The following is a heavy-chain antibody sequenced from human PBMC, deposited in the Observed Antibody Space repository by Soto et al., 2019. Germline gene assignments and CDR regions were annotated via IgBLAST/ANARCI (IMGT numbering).Heavy chain of an antibody. J-gene: IGHJ3*01. CDR1: GFTFSNNA. D-gene: IGHD6-19*01. CDR3: ATRTAVAVNRGAFDL. CDR2: ISSSGGTT. V-gene: IGHV3-23*01. Sequence: GGSLRLSCAASGFTFSNNARTWVRQAPGTGLEWLSAISSSGGTTNYADSVKGRFTISSENSKNTMYLQMNSLRAEDTAVYFCATRTAVAVNRGAFDLWGQGTMVTVSS.